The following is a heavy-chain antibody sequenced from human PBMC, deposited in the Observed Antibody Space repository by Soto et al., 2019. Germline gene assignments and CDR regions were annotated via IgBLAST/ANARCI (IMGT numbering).Heavy chain of an antibody. CDR2: IYYSGST. D-gene: IGHD3-10*01. CDR1: GGSVSSGSYY. Sequence: SETLSLTCTVSGGSVSSGSYYWSWIRQPPGKGLEWIGYIYYSGSTNYNPSLKSRVTISVDTSKNQFSLKLSSVTAADTAVYYCARVISSYGSGSQYTYFAFWGQGTLVTVSS. CDR3: ARVISSYGSGSQYTYFAF. V-gene: IGHV4-61*01. J-gene: IGHJ4*02.